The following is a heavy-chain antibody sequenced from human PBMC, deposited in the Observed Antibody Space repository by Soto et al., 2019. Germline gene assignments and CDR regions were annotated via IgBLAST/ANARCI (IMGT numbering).Heavy chain of an antibody. J-gene: IGHJ6*02. CDR1: GGSISSYY. Sequence: PSETLSLTCSVSGGSISSYYWSWIRQSPGKGLEWIGYIYSSGSTNYNPSLKSRVTISVDTSKNQFSLKLSSVTAADTAVYYCARPLYSYGPMDVWGQGTTVT. CDR2: IYSSGST. CDR3: ARPLYSYGPMDV. V-gene: IGHV4-59*01. D-gene: IGHD5-18*01.